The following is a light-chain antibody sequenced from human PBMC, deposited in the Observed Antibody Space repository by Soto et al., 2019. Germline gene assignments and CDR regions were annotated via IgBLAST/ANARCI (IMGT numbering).Light chain of an antibody. CDR1: QSVRTY. V-gene: IGKV3-11*01. CDR3: QQRNSWPPIT. Sequence: EIVLTQSPVTLPLSPGERATLSCRASQSVRTYLAWYQVKPGQAPRLLIYDASSRASGVPARFSGSESGTDFTLTISSLEPEDFALYYCQQRNSWPPITFGQGPRLEIK. CDR2: DAS. J-gene: IGKJ5*01.